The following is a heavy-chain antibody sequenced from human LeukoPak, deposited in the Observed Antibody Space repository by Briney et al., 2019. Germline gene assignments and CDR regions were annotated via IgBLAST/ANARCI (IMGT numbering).Heavy chain of an antibody. Sequence: SETLSLTCTVSGGSISSSSYYWGWIRQPPGKGLEWIGSIYYSGSTYYNPSLKSRVAISVDTSKNQFSLKLSSVTAADTAVYYCARVVRYYYYMDVWGKGTTVTVSS. V-gene: IGHV4-39*07. CDR2: IYYSGST. J-gene: IGHJ6*03. D-gene: IGHD2-21*01. CDR1: GGSISSSSYY. CDR3: ARVVRYYYYMDV.